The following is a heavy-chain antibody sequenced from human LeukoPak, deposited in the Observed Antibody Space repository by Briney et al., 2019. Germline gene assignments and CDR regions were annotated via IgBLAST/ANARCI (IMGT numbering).Heavy chain of an antibody. CDR1: GFTVSINY. CDR3: ARGQLSTTTTYGMDV. V-gene: IGHV3-53*01. D-gene: IGHD5/OR15-5a*01. J-gene: IGHJ6*02. Sequence: GGCLRLSRAASGFTVSINYMSCVPHAPAKGREWVSVIYSGGSPYYADSVKGRFTISRDNSKNTLYLQMNSLRAEDTAVYYCARGQLSTTTTYGMDVWGQGTTVTVSS. CDR2: IYSGGSP.